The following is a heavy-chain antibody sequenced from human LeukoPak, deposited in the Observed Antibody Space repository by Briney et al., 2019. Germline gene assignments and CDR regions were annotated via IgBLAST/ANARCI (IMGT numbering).Heavy chain of an antibody. Sequence: SQTLSLTCAVSGDSIKNGAYTWSWIRQPPGKGLEWIGYIYYSGSTNYNPSLKSRVTISVDTSKNQFSLKLSSVTAADTAVYYCARGLGNAAFDIWGQGTMVTVSS. V-gene: IGHV4-30-4*07. CDR2: IYYSGST. CDR3: ARGLGNAAFDI. D-gene: IGHD7-27*01. J-gene: IGHJ3*02. CDR1: GDSIKNGAYT.